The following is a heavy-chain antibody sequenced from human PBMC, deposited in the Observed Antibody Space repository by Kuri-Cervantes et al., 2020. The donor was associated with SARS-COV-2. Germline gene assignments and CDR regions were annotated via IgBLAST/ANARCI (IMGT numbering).Heavy chain of an antibody. CDR3: ARGEVIVVPAAVAYYCYMDV. CDR2: INHSGST. V-gene: IGHV4-34*01. D-gene: IGHD2-2*01. CDR1: GGSFNSYY. Sequence: SETLSLTCAVYGGSFNSYYWSWFRQPPGKGLEWIGEINHSGSTNYNPSLKSRVTISVDTSKNQFSLKLSSVTAADTAVYYCARGEVIVVPAAVAYYCYMDVWGKGTTVTVSS. J-gene: IGHJ6*03.